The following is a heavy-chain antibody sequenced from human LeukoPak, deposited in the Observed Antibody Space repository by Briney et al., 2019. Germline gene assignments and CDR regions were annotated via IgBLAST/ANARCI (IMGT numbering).Heavy chain of an antibody. CDR1: GYTFTGYY. J-gene: IGHJ3*02. Sequence: ASVKVSCKASGYTFTGYYMHWVRQAPGQELEWMGWINPNSGGTNYAQKFQGWVTMTRDTSISTAYMELSRLRSDDTAVYYCARGGVVVVVAAGDDAFDIWGQGTMVTVSS. CDR2: INPNSGGT. D-gene: IGHD2-15*01. V-gene: IGHV1-2*04. CDR3: ARGGVVVVVAAGDDAFDI.